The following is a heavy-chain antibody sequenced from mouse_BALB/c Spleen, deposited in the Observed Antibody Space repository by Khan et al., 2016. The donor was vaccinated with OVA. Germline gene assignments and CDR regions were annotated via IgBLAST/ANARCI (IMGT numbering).Heavy chain of an antibody. D-gene: IGHD2-10*02. J-gene: IGHJ4*01. V-gene: IGHV2-6-5*01. Sequence: VQLQESGPGLVAPSQSLSITCTVSGFSLTDYGVSWIRQPPGKGLEWLAVIWGGGSTYYNSALISRLSISKDTSKSQVFLKMNRLRTDDTAMYYCAKGVWSYYFALDYWGQGTSVTVSS. CDR2: IWGGGST. CDR1: GFSLTDYG. CDR3: AKGVWSYYFALDY.